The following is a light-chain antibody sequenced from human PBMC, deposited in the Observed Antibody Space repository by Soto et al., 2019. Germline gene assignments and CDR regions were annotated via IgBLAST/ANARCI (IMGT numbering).Light chain of an antibody. CDR3: QKYNHWPPIT. CDR1: QSVSTN. V-gene: IGKV3-15*01. CDR2: GAS. Sequence: EIVMTQSPATLSVSPGERATLSCRASQSVSTNLAWYQQKPGQAPRLLIYGASTRSTGIPGRFSGSGSGTEFTLTISSLQSEDFAVYYCQKYNHWPPITFGQGTRLEIK. J-gene: IGKJ5*01.